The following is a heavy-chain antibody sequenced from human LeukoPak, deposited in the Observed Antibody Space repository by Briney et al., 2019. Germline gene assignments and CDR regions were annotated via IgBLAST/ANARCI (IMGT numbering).Heavy chain of an antibody. CDR2: INPNSGGT. CDR1: GYTFTGYY. V-gene: IGHV1-2*02. D-gene: IGHD3-10*01. CDR3: ARDNSVTMVRGDNFDY. Sequence: ASVKVSCKASGYTFTGYYMHWVRQAPGQGLGWMGWINPNSGGTNYAQKFQGRVTMTRDTSISTAYMELSRLRSDDTAVYYCARDNSVTMVRGDNFDYWGQGTLVTVSS. J-gene: IGHJ4*02.